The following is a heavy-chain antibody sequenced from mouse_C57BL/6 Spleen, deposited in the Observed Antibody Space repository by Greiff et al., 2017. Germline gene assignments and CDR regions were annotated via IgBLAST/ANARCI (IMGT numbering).Heavy chain of an antibody. CDR3: AKAEDYDYGGYFDV. CDR2: IWRGGST. D-gene: IGHD2-4*01. CDR1: GFSLTSYG. V-gene: IGHV2-5*01. J-gene: IGHJ1*03. Sequence: QVHVKQSGPGLVQPSQSLSITCTVSGFSLTSYGVHWVRQSPGKGLEWLGVIWRGGSTDYNAAFMSRLSITKDNSKSQVFFKMNSLQADDTAIYYCAKAEDYDYGGYFDVWGTGTTVTVSS.